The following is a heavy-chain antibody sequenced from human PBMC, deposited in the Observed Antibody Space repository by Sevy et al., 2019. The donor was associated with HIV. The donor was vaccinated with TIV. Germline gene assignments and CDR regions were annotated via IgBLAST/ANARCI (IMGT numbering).Heavy chain of an antibody. CDR3: AKRLVPWDGMDV. Sequence: GGSLRLSCAASGFTFDTYSMNWVRQAPGKGLEWVSFISGSSNYRYYADSVKGRFTVSRDNAKNSLYLQMNRVRAEDTAVYYCAKRLVPWDGMDVWGQGTTVTVSS. CDR1: GFTFDTYS. CDR2: ISGSSNYR. J-gene: IGHJ6*02. D-gene: IGHD2-2*01. V-gene: IGHV3-21*01.